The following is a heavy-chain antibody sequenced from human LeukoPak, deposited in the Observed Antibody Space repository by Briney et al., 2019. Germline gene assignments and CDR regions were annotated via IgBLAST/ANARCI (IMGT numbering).Heavy chain of an antibody. J-gene: IGHJ4*02. Sequence: GGSLRLSCAASGFTFSSYAMSWVRQAPGKGLEWVSGISGSGGSTYYADSVKGRFTISRDNSKNTLYLQMDSLRAEDTAVYYCAKDRYCGGDCYQFDYWGQGTLVTVSS. CDR3: AKDRYCGGDCYQFDY. CDR2: ISGSGGST. D-gene: IGHD2-21*02. V-gene: IGHV3-23*01. CDR1: GFTFSSYA.